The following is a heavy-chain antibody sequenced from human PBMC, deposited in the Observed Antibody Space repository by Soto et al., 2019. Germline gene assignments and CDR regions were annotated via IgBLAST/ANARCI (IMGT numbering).Heavy chain of an antibody. CDR3: TTDMLKPYYGAGRYVYYYYSAKGL. V-gene: IGHV3-15*07. CDR1: GFTFSNAW. D-gene: IGHD3-10*01. J-gene: IGHJ6*02. CDR2: SKSKTDGGTT. Sequence: PGGSLRLSCSASGFTFSNAWLNWVRQSPGKGLEWVGRSKSKTDGGTTDYAAPGKDRFTISRDDSKTTVYLQMNSRKTEDAAVKYCTTDMLKPYYGAGRYVYYYYSAKGLWGQGNTV.